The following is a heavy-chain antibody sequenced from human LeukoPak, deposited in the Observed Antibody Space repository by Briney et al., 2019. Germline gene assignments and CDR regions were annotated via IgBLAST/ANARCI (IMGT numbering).Heavy chain of an antibody. CDR3: ARVGGDDSTGHYSVDY. CDR1: GYSITSTYW. J-gene: IGHJ4*02. V-gene: IGHV4-38-2*01. CDR2: LHHSGST. Sequence: PSETLALTGALSGYSITSTYWGGWIRQTPGRWLEWLVSLHHSGSTSYSPSLKSRVTISVDTSKNQFSLRLSSVTAADTAVYYCARVGGDDSTGHYSVDYWGQGTLVTVSS. D-gene: IGHD3-22*01.